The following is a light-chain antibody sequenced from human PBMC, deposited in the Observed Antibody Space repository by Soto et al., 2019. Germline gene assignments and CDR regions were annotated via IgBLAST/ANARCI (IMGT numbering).Light chain of an antibody. J-gene: IGLJ2*01. CDR2: EVS. CDR3: GTWDSSLSAVV. V-gene: IGLV2-8*01. CDR1: SSDVGGYNY. Sequence: QSALTQPPSASGSPGQSVTISCTGTSSDVGGYNYVSWYQQHPGKAPKVMIYEVSKRPSGIPDRFSGSKSGTSATLGITGLQTGDEADYYCGTWDSSLSAVVFGGGTKLTVL.